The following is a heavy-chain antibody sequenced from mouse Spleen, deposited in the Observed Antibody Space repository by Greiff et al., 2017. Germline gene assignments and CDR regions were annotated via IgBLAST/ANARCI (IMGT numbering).Heavy chain of an antibody. D-gene: IGHD4-1*01. CDR2: ISSGGSYT. CDR3: ARQGTGTDYAMDY. V-gene: IGHV5-6*01. J-gene: IGHJ4*01. Sequence: EVQGVESGGDLVKPGGSLKLSCAASGFTFSSYGMSWVRQTPDKRLEWVATISSGGSYTYYPDSVKGRFTISRDNAKNTLYLQMSSLKSEDTAMYYCARQGTGTDYAMDYWGQGTSVTVSS. CDR1: GFTFSSYG.